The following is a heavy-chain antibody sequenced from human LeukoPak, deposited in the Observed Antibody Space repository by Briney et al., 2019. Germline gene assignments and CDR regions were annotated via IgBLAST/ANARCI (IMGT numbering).Heavy chain of an antibody. CDR2: IYSGGST. J-gene: IGHJ3*02. V-gene: IGHV3-53*01. Sequence: GGSLRLSCAASGFSVSNYYMSWVRQAPGKGLEWVSVIYSGGSTYYADSVKGRFTISRDNSENTLYLQMNSLRAEDTAVYYCARPYYYDSSGHDAFDIWGQGTMVTVSS. D-gene: IGHD3-22*01. CDR1: GFSVSNYY. CDR3: ARPYYYDSSGHDAFDI.